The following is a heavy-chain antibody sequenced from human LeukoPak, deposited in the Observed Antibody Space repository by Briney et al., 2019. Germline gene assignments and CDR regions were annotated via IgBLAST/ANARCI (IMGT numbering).Heavy chain of an antibody. Sequence: ASVKVSCKAPGYTFTGYYMHWVRQAPGQGLEWMGRINPNSGGTNYAQKFQGRVTMTRDTSISTAYMELSRLRSDDTAVYYCARQIQPAYNWFDPWGQGTLVTVSS. J-gene: IGHJ5*02. CDR2: INPNSGGT. D-gene: IGHD5-18*01. CDR1: GYTFTGYY. CDR3: ARQIQPAYNWFDP. V-gene: IGHV1-2*06.